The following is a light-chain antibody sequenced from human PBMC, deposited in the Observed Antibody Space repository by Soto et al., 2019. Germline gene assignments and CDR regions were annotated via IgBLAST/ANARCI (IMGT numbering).Light chain of an antibody. CDR1: QGISNW. Sequence: DIQMTQSPSTLSASVGDRVTITCRASQGISNWLAWYQQRPGKAPKLLIYAASNLESGVPSRFSGSGSGTEFTLTVRSLQPDDFATYYCQQYDTYPLTFGGGTKVDIK. CDR3: QQYDTYPLT. CDR2: AAS. J-gene: IGKJ4*01. V-gene: IGKV1-5*01.